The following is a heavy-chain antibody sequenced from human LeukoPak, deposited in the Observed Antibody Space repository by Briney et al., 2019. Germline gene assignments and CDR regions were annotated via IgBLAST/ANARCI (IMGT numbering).Heavy chain of an antibody. CDR3: AKDRTLGWLEGSHDAFDI. J-gene: IGHJ3*02. V-gene: IGHV3-23*01. CDR2: ISGSGGST. CDR1: GFTFSSYA. D-gene: IGHD6-19*01. Sequence: GGFLRLSCAASGFTFSSYAMSWVRQAPGKGLEWVSAISGSGGSTYYADSVKGRFTISRDNSKNTLYLQMNSLRAEDTAVYYCAKDRTLGWLEGSHDAFDIWGQGTMVTVSS.